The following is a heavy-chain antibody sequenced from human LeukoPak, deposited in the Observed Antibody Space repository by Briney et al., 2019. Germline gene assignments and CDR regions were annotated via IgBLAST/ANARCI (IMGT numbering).Heavy chain of an antibody. CDR3: AKALPAIAVAGTPGDY. CDR1: GFTFSSYA. Sequence: GGSLRLACAASGFTFSSYAMSWVRQAPGKGLEWVSAISGSGGSTYYADSVKGRFTISRDNSKNTLYLQMNSLRAEDTAVYYCAKALPAIAVAGTPGDYWGQGTLVTVSS. D-gene: IGHD6-19*01. J-gene: IGHJ4*02. V-gene: IGHV3-23*01. CDR2: ISGSGGST.